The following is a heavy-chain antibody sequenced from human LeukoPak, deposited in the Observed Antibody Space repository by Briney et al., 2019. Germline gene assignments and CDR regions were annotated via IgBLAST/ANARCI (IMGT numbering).Heavy chain of an antibody. V-gene: IGHV1-2*02. Sequence: GASVKVSCKASGYTFTGYYMHWVRQSPGQGLEWMGWINPNSGGTNYAQKFQGRVTMTRDTSISTAYMELSRLRSDDTAVYYCARDLWSGGYDTEPSDYWGQGTLVTVSS. J-gene: IGHJ4*02. CDR2: INPNSGGT. CDR3: ARDLWSGGYDTEPSDY. D-gene: IGHD5-12*01. CDR1: GYTFTGYY.